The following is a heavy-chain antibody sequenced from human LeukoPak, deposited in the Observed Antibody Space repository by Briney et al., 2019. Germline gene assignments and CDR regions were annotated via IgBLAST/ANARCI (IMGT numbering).Heavy chain of an antibody. V-gene: IGHV1-58*02. CDR1: GFTFTSSA. D-gene: IGHD3-22*01. CDR3: AASSHYYDSSGQPSR. J-gene: IGHJ4*02. CDR2: IVVGSGNT. Sequence: SVKVSCKASGFTFTSSAMQWVRQARGQRLEWIGWIVVGSGNTNYAQKFQERVTITRDMSTSTAYMELSSLRSEDTAVYYCAASSHYYDSSGQPSRWGQGTLVTVSS.